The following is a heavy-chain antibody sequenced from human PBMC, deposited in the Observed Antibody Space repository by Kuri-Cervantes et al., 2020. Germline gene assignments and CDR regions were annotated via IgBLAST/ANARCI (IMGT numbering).Heavy chain of an antibody. V-gene: IGHV3-30-3*01. D-gene: IGHD2-15*01. J-gene: IGHJ3*02. CDR2: MSYDGSNT. Sequence: GGSLRLSCAASGFSFSSYFLHWVRRAPGKGLEWVAVMSYDGSNTYYTDSVNGRLTITRDNSKNTLYLQMNSLRAEDAAVYYCARDARYCRGGSCSSDWEAFDIWGQGTMVTVSS. CDR3: ARDARYCRGGSCSSDWEAFDI. CDR1: GFSFSSYF.